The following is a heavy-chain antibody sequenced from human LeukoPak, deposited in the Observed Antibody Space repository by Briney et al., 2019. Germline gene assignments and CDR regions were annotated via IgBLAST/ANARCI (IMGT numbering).Heavy chain of an antibody. J-gene: IGHJ4*02. CDR2: IIPIFGTA. CDR3: ALILAAAGFDY. V-gene: IGHV1-69*05. D-gene: IGHD6-13*01. CDR1: GGTFSSYA. Sequence: SVKVSCKASGGTFSSYAISWVRQAPGQGLEWMGGIIPIFGTANYARKFQGRVTITTDESTSTAYMELSSLRSEDTAVYYCALILAAAGFDYSGQGTLVTVPS.